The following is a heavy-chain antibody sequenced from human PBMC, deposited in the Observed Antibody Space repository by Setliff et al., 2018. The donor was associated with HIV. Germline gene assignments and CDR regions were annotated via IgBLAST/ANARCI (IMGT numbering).Heavy chain of an antibody. V-gene: IGHV7-4-1*02. J-gene: IGHJ6*02. D-gene: IGHD6-19*01. Sequence: ASVKVSCKASGYTFTSYAMNWVRQGPGQGLEWMGWINTNTGNPTYAQGFTGRFVFSLDTSVSTAYLQISSLKAEDTAVYYCARDGSGWDYYYYGMDVWGQGITVTVSS. CDR2: INTNTGNP. CDR3: ARDGSGWDYYYYGMDV. CDR1: GYTFTSYA.